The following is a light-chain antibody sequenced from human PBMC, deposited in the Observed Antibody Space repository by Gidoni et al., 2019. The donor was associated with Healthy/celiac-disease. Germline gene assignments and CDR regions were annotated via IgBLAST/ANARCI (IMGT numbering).Light chain of an antibody. J-gene: IGLJ3*02. CDR2: SNN. V-gene: IGLV1-44*01. CDR3: AAWDDSLNGLWV. CDR1: SPNIGSNT. Sequence: QSVLTQPPSSSGTPRQRVTISCSGSSPNIGSNTVNWYQQLPGTAPKLLMYSNNQRPSGVADRFSGSKSGTSASLAISGLQSEDEADYYCAAWDDSLNGLWVFGGGTKLTVL.